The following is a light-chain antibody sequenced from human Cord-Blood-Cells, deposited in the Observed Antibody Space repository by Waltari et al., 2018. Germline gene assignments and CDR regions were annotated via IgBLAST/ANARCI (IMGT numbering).Light chain of an antibody. V-gene: IGLV2-14*01. CDR3: SSYTSSSTLVV. Sequence: QSALTQPASVSGSPGQPITISCTGTSSDVGGYNYVSWYQQHPVKAPKLMIYDVSNRPSGVSKRFSGSKSGNTASLTISGLQAEDEADYYCSSYTSSSTLVVFGGGTKLTVL. J-gene: IGLJ2*01. CDR2: DVS. CDR1: SSDVGGYNY.